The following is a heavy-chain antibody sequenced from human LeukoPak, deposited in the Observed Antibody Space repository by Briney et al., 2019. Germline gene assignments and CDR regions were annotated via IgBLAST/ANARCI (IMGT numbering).Heavy chain of an antibody. CDR1: GGSISNYY. J-gene: IGHJ5*02. CDR3: ARDLSGSSVVDP. D-gene: IGHD1-26*01. Sequence: SETLSLTCTVSGGSISNYYWSWIRQPPGKGLEWIGYIYYSGSTNYNPSLKSRVTISVDTSKNQFSLKLSPVTAADTAVYYCARDLSGSSVVDPWGQGTLVTVSS. V-gene: IGHV4-59*01. CDR2: IYYSGST.